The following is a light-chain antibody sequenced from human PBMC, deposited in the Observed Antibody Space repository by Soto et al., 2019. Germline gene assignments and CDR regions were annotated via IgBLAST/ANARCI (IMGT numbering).Light chain of an antibody. J-gene: IGLJ1*01. CDR2: EVT. CDR1: SSDLAGHNY. CDR3: NSFTDSSLYV. V-gene: IGLV2-14*03. Sequence: QSALTQPASVSGSLGQSITISCTGTSSDLAGHNYVSWYQQHPGKAPRLVIYEVTNRPSGVSNRFSGSRSGNTASLTISGLQADDEADYYCNSFTDSSLYVFGAGTKSPS.